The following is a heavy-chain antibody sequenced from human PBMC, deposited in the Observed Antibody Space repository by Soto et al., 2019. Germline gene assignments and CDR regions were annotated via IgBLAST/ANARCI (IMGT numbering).Heavy chain of an antibody. Sequence: QITLKESGPTRVKPTQTLTLTCTFSGFSLTTRGVGVGWIRQSPGKALEWLALIYWDDDKRYSPSLKSRLTITKDTSKNQVVLIMTNMDPEATGTYYCAHRAVYSGSYWDGGYFDYWGQGTLVTVSS. CDR3: AHRAVYSGSYWDGGYFDY. D-gene: IGHD1-26*01. CDR2: IYWDDDK. J-gene: IGHJ4*02. V-gene: IGHV2-5*02. CDR1: GFSLTTRGVG.